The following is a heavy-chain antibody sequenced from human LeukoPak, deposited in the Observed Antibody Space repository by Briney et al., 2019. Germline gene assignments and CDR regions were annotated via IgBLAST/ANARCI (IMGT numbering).Heavy chain of an antibody. V-gene: IGHV1-18*01. CDR3: ARGPHSGWYNY. CDR1: GYTFTNYG. Sequence: ASVKVSCKASGYTFTNYGISWVRQAPGQGLEWMGWISGYNGNTNYAQKLQGRVTMTTDTSTSTGYMELRSLRSDDTAVYYCARGPHSGWYNYWGQGTLVTVSP. J-gene: IGHJ4*02. CDR2: ISGYNGNT. D-gene: IGHD6-19*01.